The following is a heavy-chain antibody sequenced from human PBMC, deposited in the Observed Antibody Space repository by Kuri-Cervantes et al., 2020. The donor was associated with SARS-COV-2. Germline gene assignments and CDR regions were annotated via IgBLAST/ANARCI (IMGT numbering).Heavy chain of an antibody. CDR3: ARVPNVVPAAIGGGY. CDR1: GFTFSTYS. Sequence: LSLTCAASGFTFSTYSMTWVRQAPGKGLEWVSSISSSSSYIYYADSVKGRFTISRDNAKNSLYLQMNSLRAEDTAVYYCARVPNVVPAAIGGGYWGQGTLVTVSS. V-gene: IGHV3-21*01. CDR2: ISSSSSYI. J-gene: IGHJ4*02. D-gene: IGHD2-2*02.